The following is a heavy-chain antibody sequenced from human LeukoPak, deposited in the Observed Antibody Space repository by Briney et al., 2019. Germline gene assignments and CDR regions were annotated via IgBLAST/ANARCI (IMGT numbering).Heavy chain of an antibody. D-gene: IGHD6-6*01. J-gene: IGHJ4*02. CDR3: ARVASRAYLQYFFDY. CDR2: ISHDGSKK. V-gene: IGHV3-30-3*01. Sequence: GGSLRLSCATSGFTFSDYYMNWIPQAPGKGLEWVAVISHDGSKKYYADSVKGRFTISRDNSKNTLYLQMNSLRAEDTAVYYCARVASRAYLQYFFDYWGQGTLVTVSS. CDR1: GFTFSDYY.